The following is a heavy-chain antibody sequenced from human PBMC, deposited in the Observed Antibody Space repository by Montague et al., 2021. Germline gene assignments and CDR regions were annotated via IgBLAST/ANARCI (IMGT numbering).Heavy chain of an antibody. CDR1: GFSFNVYG. D-gene: IGHD1-26*01. CDR2: AGHEGNYE. V-gene: IGHV3-33*01. CDR3: ARDFRVGTYFDY. Sequence: SRRLSCAASGFSFNVYGMHWVRQAPGKGLEWVAVAGHEGNYEKYADSVRGRFIVSRDNSRTTLYLQLNSLRAEDTAVYYCARDFRVGTYFDYLGQGTLVTVSS. J-gene: IGHJ4*02.